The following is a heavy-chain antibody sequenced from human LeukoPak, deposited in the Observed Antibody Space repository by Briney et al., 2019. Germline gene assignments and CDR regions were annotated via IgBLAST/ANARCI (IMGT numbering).Heavy chain of an antibody. J-gene: IGHJ4*02. CDR3: AKGTKGYCSGGSCYHFDY. CDR1: GFTFSSYA. CDR2: VTSGGST. V-gene: IGHV3-23*01. D-gene: IGHD2-15*01. Sequence: GGSLRLSCAPSGFTFSSYAMSWVRQAPGKGLEWVSSVTSGGSTTYADSVKGRFTISRDNSKNTLYLQMNSLRAEDTAVYYCAKGTKGYCSGGSCYHFDYWGQGTLVTVSS.